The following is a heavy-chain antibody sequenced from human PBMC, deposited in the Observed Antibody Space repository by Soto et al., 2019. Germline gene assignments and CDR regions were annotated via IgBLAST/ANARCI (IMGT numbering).Heavy chain of an antibody. CDR3: ARHKQWPVYYYYYYMDV. V-gene: IGHV4-39*01. CDR1: GGSLSSSSYY. J-gene: IGHJ6*03. D-gene: IGHD6-19*01. CDR2: IYYSGST. Sequence: SETLSLTCTVSGGSLSSSSYYWGWIRQPPGKGLEWIGSIYYSGSTYYNPSLKSRVTISVDTSKNQFSLKLSSVTAADTAVYYCARHKQWPVYYYYYYMDVWGKGTTVTVSS.